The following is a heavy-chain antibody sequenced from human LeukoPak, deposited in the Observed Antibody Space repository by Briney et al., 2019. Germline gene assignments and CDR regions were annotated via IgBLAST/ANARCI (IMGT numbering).Heavy chain of an antibody. V-gene: IGHV3-30*18. CDR3: AKEGSGSYYVSLPTYYYYMDV. D-gene: IGHD1-26*01. CDR1: GFTFSSYG. CDR2: ISYDGSNK. Sequence: QPGRSLRLSCAASGFTFSSYGMHWVRQAPGKGLEWVAVISYDGSNKYYADSVKGRFTISRDNSKNTLYLQMNSLRAEDTAVYYCAKEGSGSYYVSLPTYYYYMDVWGKGTTVTASS. J-gene: IGHJ6*03.